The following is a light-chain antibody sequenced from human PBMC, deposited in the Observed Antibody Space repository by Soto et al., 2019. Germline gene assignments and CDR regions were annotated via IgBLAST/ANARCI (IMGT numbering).Light chain of an antibody. CDR2: YNN. V-gene: IGLV1-47*02. CDR1: SSNIGAGYD. Sequence: QSVLTQPPSVSGAPGQRVTISCSGSSSNIGAGYDVNWYQQLPGTAPKLLIYYNNQRPSGVPDRFSGSKSGTSASLAISGLRSEDEADYYCATWDDSLSGYVFGTGTKVTVL. J-gene: IGLJ1*01. CDR3: ATWDDSLSGYV.